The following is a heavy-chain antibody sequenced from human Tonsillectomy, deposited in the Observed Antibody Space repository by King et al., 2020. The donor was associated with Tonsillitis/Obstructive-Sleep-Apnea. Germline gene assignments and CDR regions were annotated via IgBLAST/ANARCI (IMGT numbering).Heavy chain of an antibody. Sequence: QLVQSGAEVKKPGASVKVSCKASGYTFTSYDITWVRQAPGQGLEWMGWSRPNNGDTNYAQKLQGRVTMTSDTSTSTAYMELRSLRSDDTAVYYCARDYYDSSGYYHGYVQLWGQGTLVTVSS. J-gene: IGHJ1*01. CDR3: ARDYYDSSGYYHGYVQL. V-gene: IGHV1-18*01. D-gene: IGHD3-22*01. CDR2: SRPNNGDT. CDR1: GYTFTSYD.